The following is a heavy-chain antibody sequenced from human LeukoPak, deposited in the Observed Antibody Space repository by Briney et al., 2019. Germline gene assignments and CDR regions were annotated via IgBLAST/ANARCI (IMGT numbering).Heavy chain of an antibody. CDR3: ARGLYYYDSSGYYRS. CDR1: GHTFTGYY. D-gene: IGHD3-22*01. Sequence: ASVKVSCKASGHTFTGYYMHWVRQAPGQGLEGMGWINPNSGGTNYAQKFQGRVTITRDTAISTAYMELSRLRSDDTAVYYCARGLYYYDSSGYYRSWGQGTLVTVSS. V-gene: IGHV1-2*02. J-gene: IGHJ5*02. CDR2: INPNSGGT.